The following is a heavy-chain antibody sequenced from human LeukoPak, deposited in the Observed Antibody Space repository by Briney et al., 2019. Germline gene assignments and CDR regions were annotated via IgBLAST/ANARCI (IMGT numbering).Heavy chain of an antibody. CDR2: IYSGGNT. V-gene: IGHV3-66*02. CDR3: VRESSGDAFGI. Sequence: GGSLRLSCAASGFTVMNNYMNWVRQAPGKGLEWVSVIYSGGNTYYADSVKGRFTISRDNSKNTLYLQMNSLRSEDTAVYYCVRESSGDAFGIWGQGTMVTVSS. J-gene: IGHJ3*02. CDR1: GFTVMNNY.